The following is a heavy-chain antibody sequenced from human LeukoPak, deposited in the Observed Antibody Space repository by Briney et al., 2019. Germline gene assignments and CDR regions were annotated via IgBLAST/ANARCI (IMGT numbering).Heavy chain of an antibody. CDR3: AAHMIVVVTSGFNY. D-gene: IGHD3-22*01. CDR2: ISGSGGST. CDR1: GFTFSSYA. J-gene: IGHJ4*02. Sequence: GGSLRLACAASGFTFSSYAMSWVRQAPGKGLEWVSAISGSGGSTYYADSVKGRFTIYRDNSKNTLYLQMNSLRAEDTAVYYCAAHMIVVVTSGFNYWGQGTLVTVSS. V-gene: IGHV3-23*01.